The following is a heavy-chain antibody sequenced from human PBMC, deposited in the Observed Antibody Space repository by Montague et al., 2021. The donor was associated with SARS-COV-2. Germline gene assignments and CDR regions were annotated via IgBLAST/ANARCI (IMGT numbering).Heavy chain of an antibody. Sequence: SLRLSCAASGFTFSSYAMSWVRQAPGKGLEWVSVIYSGGSSTCYADSVKGRFTISRDDSKNTLYLQMNSLGAEDTAVYYCAKEEGSTSDYYYYYGMDVWGQGTTVTVSS. CDR1: GFTFSSYA. J-gene: IGHJ6*02. V-gene: IGHV3-23*03. CDR2: IYSGGSST. CDR3: AKEEGSTSDYYYYYGMDV. D-gene: IGHD2-2*01.